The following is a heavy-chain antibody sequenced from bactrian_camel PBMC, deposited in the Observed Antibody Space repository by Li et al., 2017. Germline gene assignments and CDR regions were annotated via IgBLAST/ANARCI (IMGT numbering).Heavy chain of an antibody. CDR3: SQIGGRGTTGWGPGGT. J-gene: IGHJ4*01. CDR2: IWSDSRYT. Sequence: HVQLVESGGDLVQPGGTLRLSCVVSRFNFNSYGMSWVRQAPGKGLEWVAGIWSDSRYTYYADSVKGRFSITRDNDKKTLYLQMNSLKPADMAMYYCSQIGGRGTTGWGPGGTGARGPRSPSP. V-gene: IGHV3S6*01. CDR1: RFNFNSYG. D-gene: IGHD5*01.